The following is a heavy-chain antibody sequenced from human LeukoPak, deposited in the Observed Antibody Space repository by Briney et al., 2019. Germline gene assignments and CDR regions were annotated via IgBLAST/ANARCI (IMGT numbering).Heavy chain of an antibody. CDR3: ARYYDILTGYYTGIGY. Sequence: PGGSLRLSCAASGFTFSDYYMSWIRQAPGKGLEWVSYISSSSSYTNYADFVKGRFTISRDNAKNSLYLQMNSLRAEDTAVYYCARYYDILTGYYTGIGYWGQGTLVTVSS. J-gene: IGHJ4*02. D-gene: IGHD3-9*01. V-gene: IGHV3-11*06. CDR2: ISSSSSYT. CDR1: GFTFSDYY.